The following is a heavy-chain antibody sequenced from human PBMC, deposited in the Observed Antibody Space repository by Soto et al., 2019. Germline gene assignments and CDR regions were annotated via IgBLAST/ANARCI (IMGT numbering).Heavy chain of an antibody. V-gene: IGHV1-69*08. CDR3: TRDWEITVSTWSFGGF. D-gene: IGHD3-10*01. Sequence: QVQLVQSGAEVKKPGSSVQVSCKASGGTFSPYTINWVRQAPGQGLGWMGRSIPFHGVTNYAQKFQARVTITADKSTSTAYMELSGLRFEDTAMYYCTRDWEITVSTWSFGGFWGRGALVTVSS. CDR1: GGTFSPYT. J-gene: IGHJ4*02. CDR2: SIPFHGVT.